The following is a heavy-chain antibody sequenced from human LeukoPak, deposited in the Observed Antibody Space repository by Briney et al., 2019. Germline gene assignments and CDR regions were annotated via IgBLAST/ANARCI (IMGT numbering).Heavy chain of an antibody. J-gene: IGHJ5*02. V-gene: IGHV1-69*06. CDR3: ARATLGQYCSGGSCYHNWFDP. D-gene: IGHD2-15*01. CDR1: GGTFSSYA. CDR2: IIPIFGTA. Sequence: SVKVSCKASGGTFSSYAISWVRQAPGQGLEWMGGIIPIFGTANYAQKFQGRVTITADKSTSTAYMELSSLRPEDTAVYYCARATLGQYCSGGSCYHNWFDPWGQGTLVTVSS.